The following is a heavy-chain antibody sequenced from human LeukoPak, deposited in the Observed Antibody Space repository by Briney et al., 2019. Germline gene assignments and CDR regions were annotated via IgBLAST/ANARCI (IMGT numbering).Heavy chain of an antibody. CDR2: IGGSGDST. Sequence: GGSLRLSCAASGFTFSSYAMSWVRQAPGKGLEWVSTIGGSGDSTHYADSVKGRFIISRDNAKNSLYLQMNSLRAEDTALYYCAKGRGSSGWYDGLDYWGQGTLVTVSS. V-gene: IGHV3-23*01. CDR1: GFTFSSYA. D-gene: IGHD6-19*01. CDR3: AKGRGSSGWYDGLDY. J-gene: IGHJ4*02.